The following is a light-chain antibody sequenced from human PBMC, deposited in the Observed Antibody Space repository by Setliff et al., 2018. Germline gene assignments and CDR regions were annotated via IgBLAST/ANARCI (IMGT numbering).Light chain of an antibody. CDR1: SSDIGGYNY. Sequence: QSVLAQPASVSGSPGQSITISCTGTSSDIGGYNYVSWYQQHPGKAPKLMIYEVSKRPSGVPGRFSGSKSGNTASLTVSGLQAEDEADYYCSSYAGSNNPYVFGTGTKVTVL. CDR2: EVS. J-gene: IGLJ1*01. CDR3: SSYAGSNNPYV. V-gene: IGLV2-8*01.